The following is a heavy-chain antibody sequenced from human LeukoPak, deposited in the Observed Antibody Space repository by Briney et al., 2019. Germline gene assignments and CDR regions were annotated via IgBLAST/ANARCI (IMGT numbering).Heavy chain of an antibody. CDR3: ARASLRYYDILWYFDY. CDR2: IIPIFGTA. CDR1: GGTFSSYD. V-gene: IGHV1-69*13. J-gene: IGHJ4*02. Sequence: GASVKVSCKASGGTFSSYDISWVRQAPGQGLEWMGGIIPIFGTANYAQKFQGRVTITADESTSTAYMELSSLRSEDTAVYYCARASLRYYDILWYFDYWGQGTLVTVSS. D-gene: IGHD3-9*01.